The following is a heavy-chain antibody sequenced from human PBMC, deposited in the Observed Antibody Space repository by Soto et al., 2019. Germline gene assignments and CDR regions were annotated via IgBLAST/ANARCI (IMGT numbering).Heavy chain of an antibody. CDR1: GESFSKYF. Sequence: SETLSLTCAVYGESFSKYFWHWIRQSPGKGLEWIGEINDRGDTRYNPSLKNRVIISADRSKNQFSLRLTSVTAADTALYFWSGYYKAPFDYWGQGTLVTVSS. D-gene: IGHD3-3*01. V-gene: IGHV4-34*01. J-gene: IGHJ4*02. CDR2: INDRGDT. CDR3: SGYYKAPFDY.